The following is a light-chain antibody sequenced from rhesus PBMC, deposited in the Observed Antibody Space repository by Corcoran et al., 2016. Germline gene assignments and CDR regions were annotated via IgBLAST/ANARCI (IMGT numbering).Light chain of an antibody. CDR1: QSVNSY. Sequence: ETVMTQSPATLSLSPGERATLACRASQSVNSYLAWYQQKPGQAPRLLIYDASSRATGIPHRFSGSGAGTDFTLTISSLEPEDVGVYYCQQESNWPLTFGGGTKVEIK. CDR2: DAS. V-gene: IGKV3-35*01. CDR3: QQESNWPLT. J-gene: IGKJ4*01.